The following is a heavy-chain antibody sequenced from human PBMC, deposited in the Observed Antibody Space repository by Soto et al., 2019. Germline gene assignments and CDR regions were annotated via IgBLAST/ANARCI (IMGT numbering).Heavy chain of an antibody. CDR2: ISSSSSHI. J-gene: IGHJ4*02. Sequence: VQLVESGGGLVKPGGSLRLSCAASGFTFSSYSMNWVRQAPGKGLEWVSSISSSSSHIFYADSVKGRFTISRDNAKNSLYLHMNSLRAEDTAVYYCATRDCTSTNCYSFAYWGQGTLVTVSS. CDR1: GFTFSSYS. V-gene: IGHV3-21*01. CDR3: ATRDCTSTNCYSFAY. D-gene: IGHD2-2*01.